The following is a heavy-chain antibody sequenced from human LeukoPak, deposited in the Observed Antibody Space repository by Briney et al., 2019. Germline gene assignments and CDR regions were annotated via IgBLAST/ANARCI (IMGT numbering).Heavy chain of an antibody. CDR2: ISTVGHT. CDR1: GFTFSTYD. J-gene: IGHJ4*02. Sequence: GGSLRLSCAASGFTFSTYDMHWVRQAPGKGLEWVSGISTVGHTYYAGSVKGRFTISRENARNSLCLQTNSLRAGDTAVYYCAEGSGSLDYWGEGNPVTVSS. V-gene: IGHV3-13*04. CDR3: AEGSGSLDY. D-gene: IGHD1-26*01.